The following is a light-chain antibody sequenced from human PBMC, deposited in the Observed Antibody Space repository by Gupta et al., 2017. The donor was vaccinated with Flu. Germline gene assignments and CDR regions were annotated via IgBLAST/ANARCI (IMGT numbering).Light chain of an antibody. CDR3: HQYNSNLWT. CDR1: QSISTW. CDR2: KAS. J-gene: IGKJ1*01. V-gene: IGKV1-5*03. Sequence: GAIVTIICRASQSISTWLAWYQQKPGKATNLLIYKASSVERGVPSSFSGSGSGTEFTLTISSLQPDDFATYYCHQYNSNLWTFGQGTKVEIK.